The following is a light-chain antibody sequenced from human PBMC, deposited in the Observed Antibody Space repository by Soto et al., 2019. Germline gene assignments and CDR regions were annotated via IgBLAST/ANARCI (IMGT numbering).Light chain of an antibody. CDR1: QSVSSSY. CDR2: GAS. CDR3: QQYQNLWT. J-gene: IGKJ1*01. Sequence: EIVLTQSPGTLSLSPGERATLSCRASQSVSSSYLAWYQQKPGQAPRLLIYGASSRATGIPDRFSGSGSGTEFTLTISGLQSEDFALYYCQQYQNLWTFGQGTKV. V-gene: IGKV3-20*01.